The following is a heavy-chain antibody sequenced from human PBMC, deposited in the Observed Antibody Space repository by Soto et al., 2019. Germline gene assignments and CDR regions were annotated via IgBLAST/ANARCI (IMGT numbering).Heavy chain of an antibody. CDR3: ARVRHTAQEIHGGYYYYMDV. D-gene: IGHD5-18*01. CDR1: GYTFTGYY. Sequence: ASVKVSCKASGYTFTGYYMHWVRQAPGQGLEWMGWINPNSGGTNYAQKFQGWVTMTRDTSISTAYMELSRLRSDDTAVYYCARVRHTAQEIHGGYYYYMDVWGKGTTVTVSS. V-gene: IGHV1-2*04. CDR2: INPNSGGT. J-gene: IGHJ6*03.